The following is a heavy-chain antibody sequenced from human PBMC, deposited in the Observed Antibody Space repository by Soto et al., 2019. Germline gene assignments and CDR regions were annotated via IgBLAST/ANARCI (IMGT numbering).Heavy chain of an antibody. CDR1: GFTFSGSA. V-gene: IGHV3-73*01. D-gene: IGHD4-17*01. CDR3: TKQIYGGNS. J-gene: IGHJ4*02. Sequence: GGSLRLSCAASGFTFSGSAMHWVRQASGKGLEWVARIRSKANNYATAYAASVKGRFTISRDDSENTAYLQMNNLKTEDTAIYYCTKQIYGGNSWGQGTLVTVS. CDR2: IRSKANNYAT.